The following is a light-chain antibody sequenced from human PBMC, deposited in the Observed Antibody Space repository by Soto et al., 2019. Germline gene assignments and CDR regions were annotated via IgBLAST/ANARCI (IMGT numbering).Light chain of an antibody. J-gene: IGLJ2*01. CDR1: SSDVGGYNY. Sequence: QSALTQPASVSGSPGQSITISCTGTSSDVGGYNYVSWYQQYPGKAPKLVIYEFSHRPSGVSNRFSGSKSGNTASLTVSGLQAEDEADYYCSSYTTSSTVLFGGGTKVTVL. V-gene: IGLV2-14*01. CDR3: SSYTTSSTVL. CDR2: EFS.